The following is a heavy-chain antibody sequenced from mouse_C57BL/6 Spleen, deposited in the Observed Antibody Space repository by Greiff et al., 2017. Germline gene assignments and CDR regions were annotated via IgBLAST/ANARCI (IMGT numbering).Heavy chain of an antibody. CDR3: AKNEGWDGGYAMDY. J-gene: IGHJ4*01. D-gene: IGHD3-3*01. CDR1: GFSLTSYG. V-gene: IGHV2-4*01. CDR2: IWSGGST. Sequence: QVQLQQSGPGLVQPSQSLSITCTVSGFSLTSYGVHWVRQPPGKGLEWLGVIWSGGSTDYNAAFISRLSISKDNSKSQVFFKMNSLQADDTAIYYCAKNEGWDGGYAMDYWGQGTSVTVSS.